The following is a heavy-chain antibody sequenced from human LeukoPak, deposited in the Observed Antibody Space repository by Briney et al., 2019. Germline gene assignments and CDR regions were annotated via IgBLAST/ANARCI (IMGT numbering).Heavy chain of an antibody. CDR1: GFTFSSYA. J-gene: IGHJ4*02. V-gene: IGHV3-23*01. Sequence: GGSLRLSCAASGFTFSSYAMSWVRQAPGKGLEWVSGISGSGGSTYYADSVKGRFTISRDKSKNTLYLQMNSLRAEDTAVYYCAKDQRFLEWLYFDYWGQGTLVTVSS. CDR2: ISGSGGST. D-gene: IGHD3-3*01. CDR3: AKDQRFLEWLYFDY.